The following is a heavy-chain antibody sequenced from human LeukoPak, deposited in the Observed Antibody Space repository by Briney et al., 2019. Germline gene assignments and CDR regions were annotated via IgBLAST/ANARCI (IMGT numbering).Heavy chain of an antibody. CDR2: ISSSGSTI. Sequence: GGSLRLSXAASGFTFSSYEKNWVRQAPGKGLEWVSYISSSGSTIYYADSVKGRFTISRDNAKNSLYLQMNSLRAEDTAVYYCAREYSGSYYALDYWGQGTLVTVSS. V-gene: IGHV3-48*03. CDR1: GFTFSSYE. D-gene: IGHD1-26*01. J-gene: IGHJ4*02. CDR3: AREYSGSYYALDY.